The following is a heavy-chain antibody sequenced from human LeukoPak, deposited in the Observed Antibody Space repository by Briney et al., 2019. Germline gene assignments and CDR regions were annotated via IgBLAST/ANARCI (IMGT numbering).Heavy chain of an antibody. V-gene: IGHV3-23*01. D-gene: IGHD2-15*01. CDR3: AKGAIAALNAYFDY. Sequence: PGGSLRLSCAGSGFTFSSYGMSWVRQTPGKGPEWVSAISGSGVSTYYVDSVKGRFTISRDNSKNTLVLQMNSLRAEDTAVYYCAKGAIAALNAYFDYWGQGTLVTVSS. CDR2: ISGSGVST. J-gene: IGHJ4*02. CDR1: GFTFSSYG.